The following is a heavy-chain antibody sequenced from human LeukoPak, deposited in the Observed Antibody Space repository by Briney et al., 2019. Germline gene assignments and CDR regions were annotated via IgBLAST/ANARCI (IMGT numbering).Heavy chain of an antibody. D-gene: IGHD2-21*01. CDR2: ISYDGTNE. Sequence: PGGSLSLSCAASRFPFRSYAMNWVRQAPGKGLEWLAGISYDGTNENSADFVKGRFAISRDNSKNTLYLQMNSLSADDTAVYYCARASSYGHFDSWGQGTLVTVSS. J-gene: IGHJ4*02. CDR3: ARASSYGHFDS. CDR1: RFPFRSYA. V-gene: IGHV3-30*09.